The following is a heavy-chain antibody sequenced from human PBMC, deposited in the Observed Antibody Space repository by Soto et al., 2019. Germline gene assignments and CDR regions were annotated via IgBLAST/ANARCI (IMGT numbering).Heavy chain of an antibody. CDR1: GFTFSSYG. CDR2: ISYDGSNK. CDR3: AKGPSRRSSSWYYYYYGMDV. Sequence: PGGSLRLSCAASGFTFSSYGMHGVRQAPGKGLEWVAVISYDGSNKYYADSVKGRFTISRDNSKNTLYLQMNSLRAEDTAVYYCAKGPSRRSSSWYYYYYGMDVRGQGTTVTVSS. J-gene: IGHJ6*02. D-gene: IGHD6-13*01. V-gene: IGHV3-30*18.